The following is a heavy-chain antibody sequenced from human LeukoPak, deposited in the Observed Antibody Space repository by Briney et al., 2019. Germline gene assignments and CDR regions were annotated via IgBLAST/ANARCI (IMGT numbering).Heavy chain of an antibody. CDR1: GGSFSGYY. J-gene: IGHJ4*02. V-gene: IGHV4-34*01. Sequence: SETLSLTCAVYGGSFSGYYWSWIRQPPGKGLEWIGEINHSGSTNYNPSLKSRVTISIDTSKNQFSLKLSSVTAADTAVYYCARHLLRTSTSFDYWDQGNLVTVSS. D-gene: IGHD1-14*01. CDR2: INHSGST. CDR3: ARHLLRTSTSFDY.